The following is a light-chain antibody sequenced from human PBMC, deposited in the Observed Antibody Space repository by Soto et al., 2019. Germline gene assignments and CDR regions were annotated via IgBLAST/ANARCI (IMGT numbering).Light chain of an antibody. Sequence: DIQMTQSPSSLSASVGDRVTITCRGSQDIAIYLAWYQQKPGEAPKLLIYAASTLYGGVPSRFSGSGSGTDFALTITSLQAEDFATCYCQHLRMYPPTFGGGTKVDIK. CDR2: AAS. CDR1: QDIAIY. J-gene: IGKJ4*01. V-gene: IGKV1-9*01. CDR3: QHLRMYPPT.